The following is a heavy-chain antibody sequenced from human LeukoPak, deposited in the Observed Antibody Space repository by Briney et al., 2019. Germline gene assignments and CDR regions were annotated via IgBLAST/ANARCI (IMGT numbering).Heavy chain of an antibody. CDR3: ARDPEYCSXTSCYXSNLDY. CDR2: ISHDGSNK. Sequence: GGSLRLSCAASGFTFSSYAMHGVRQAPGKGLEWVAVISHDGSNKYYADSVKGRFTISRDNAKNTLYLQMNRLRAEDTDAYYCARDPEYCSXTSCYXSNLDYXRQGXL. CDR1: GFTFSSYA. J-gene: IGHJ4*02. D-gene: IGHD2-2*01. V-gene: IGHV3-30*04.